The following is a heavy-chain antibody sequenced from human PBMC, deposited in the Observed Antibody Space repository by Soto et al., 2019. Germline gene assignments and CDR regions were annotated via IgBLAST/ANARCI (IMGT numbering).Heavy chain of an antibody. CDR2: IYYSGST. CDR3: ARQYYDFWSGYYTGYGWFDP. J-gene: IGHJ5*02. CDR1: GGSISSSSYY. V-gene: IGHV4-39*01. Sequence: SETLSLTCTVSGGSISSSSYYWGWIRQPPGKGLEWIGSIYYSGSTYYNPSLKSRVTISVDTSKNQFYLKLSSVTAADTAVYYCARQYYDFWSGYYTGYGWFDPWGQGTLVTVSS. D-gene: IGHD3-3*01.